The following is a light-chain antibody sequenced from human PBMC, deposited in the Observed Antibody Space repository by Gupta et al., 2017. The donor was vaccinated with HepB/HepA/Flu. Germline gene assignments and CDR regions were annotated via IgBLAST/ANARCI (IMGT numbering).Light chain of an antibody. V-gene: IGLV1-44*01. Sequence: HSGLTRPPSVSWAPGQRVAISCSGSSSNIGIDIVNWYQQFQGKAPRLLIYRNHKRPSGVPDRFSDSKSGTKASLNSSGLQSEDEADYYCASFDARLGAWLFGGGTKLTVL. CDR2: RNH. CDR1: SSNIGIDI. CDR3: ASFDARLGAWL. J-gene: IGLJ3*02.